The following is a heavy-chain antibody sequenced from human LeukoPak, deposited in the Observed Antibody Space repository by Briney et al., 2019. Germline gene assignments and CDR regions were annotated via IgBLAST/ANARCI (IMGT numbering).Heavy chain of an antibody. CDR1: GFTFSDYA. CDR2: ISDGGSIT. D-gene: IGHD3-10*01. Sequence: GGSLRLSCAASGFTFSDYAMSWVRQAPGKGLEWVSTISDGGSITYYADSVKGRFTISRDNSKNTLFLQMNSLRAEDTAIYYCAKSRGSGSSMARGVNFDYWGQGTLVIVSS. V-gene: IGHV3-23*01. CDR3: AKSRGSGSSMARGVNFDY. J-gene: IGHJ4*02.